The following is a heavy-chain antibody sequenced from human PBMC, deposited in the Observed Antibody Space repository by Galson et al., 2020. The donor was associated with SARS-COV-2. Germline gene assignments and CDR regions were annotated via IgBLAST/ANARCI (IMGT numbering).Heavy chain of an antibody. CDR2: IVVGSGNT. V-gene: IGHV1-58*02. D-gene: IGHD2-2*01. CDR3: AAPYCSSTSCSDAFDI. J-gene: IGHJ3*02. CDR1: GFTFTSPA. Sequence: SVKVSCKASGFTFTSPAMQWVRQARGQPLEWIGWIVVGSGNTNYAQKFQERVTITRDMSTSTAYMELSSLRSEDTAVYYCAAPYCSSTSCSDAFDIWGQGTMVTVSS.